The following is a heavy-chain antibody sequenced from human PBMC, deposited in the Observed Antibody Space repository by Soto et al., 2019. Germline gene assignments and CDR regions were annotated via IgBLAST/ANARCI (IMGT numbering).Heavy chain of an antibody. V-gene: IGHV3-30-3*01. CDR3: ARGVSG. Sequence: QVQLVESGGGVVQPGRSLRLSCAASGFTFSSYAMHWVRQAPGKGLEWVAVISYDGSNKYYADSVKGRFTISRDNSKNTLYLQMNSLRAEDTAVYYCARGVSGRGQGTLVTVSS. CDR1: GFTFSSYA. J-gene: IGHJ4*02. CDR2: ISYDGSNK.